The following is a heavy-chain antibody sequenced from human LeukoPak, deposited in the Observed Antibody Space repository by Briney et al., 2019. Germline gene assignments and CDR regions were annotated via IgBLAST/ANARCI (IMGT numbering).Heavy chain of an antibody. CDR2: IYHSGST. CDR3: ARCKVVPAAIGY. Sequence: SETLSLTCAVSGHSISGGYYWGWIRQPPGKGLEWIGSIYHSGSTYYNPSLKSRVTISVDTSKNQFSLKLSSVTAADTAVYYCARCKVVPAAIGYWGQGTLVTVSS. D-gene: IGHD2-2*01. CDR1: GHSISGGYY. J-gene: IGHJ4*02. V-gene: IGHV4-38-2*01.